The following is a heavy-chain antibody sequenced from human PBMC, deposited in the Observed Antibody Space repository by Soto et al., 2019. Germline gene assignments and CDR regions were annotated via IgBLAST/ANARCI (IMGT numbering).Heavy chain of an antibody. Sequence: SLRLSCAASGFPFSSYGMHWVRQAPGKGLEWVAVIWYDGSNKYYADSVKGRSTISRDNYKNTLYLQMNSLRAEDTAVYYCARGDSYYYDSSGYDASDIWGKGKMVIDSS. V-gene: IGHV3-33*01. CDR3: ARGDSYYYDSSGYDASDI. D-gene: IGHD3-22*01. CDR1: GFPFSSYG. J-gene: IGHJ3*02. CDR2: IWYDGSNK.